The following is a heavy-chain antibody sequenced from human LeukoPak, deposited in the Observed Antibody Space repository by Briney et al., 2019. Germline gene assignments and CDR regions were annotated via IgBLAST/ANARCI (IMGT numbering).Heavy chain of an antibody. CDR3: AREPYYDFWSGYYDAFDI. J-gene: IGHJ3*02. Sequence: KPSQTLSLTCTVSGGSISSGDYYWSWIRQPPGKGLEWIGYIYYSGSTYYNPSLKSRVTISVDTSKNQSSLKLSSVTAADTAVYYCAREPYYDFWSGYYDAFDIWGQGTMVTVSS. CDR1: GGSISSGDYY. D-gene: IGHD3-3*01. V-gene: IGHV4-30-4*01. CDR2: IYYSGST.